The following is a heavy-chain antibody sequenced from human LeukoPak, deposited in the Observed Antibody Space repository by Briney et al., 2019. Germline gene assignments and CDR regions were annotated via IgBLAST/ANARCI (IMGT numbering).Heavy chain of an antibody. V-gene: IGHV3-21*01. D-gene: IGHD6-6*01. J-gene: IGHJ4*02. Sequence: PGGSLRLSCAASGFTFSSYSMNWVRQAPGKGLEWVSSISSSSSYIYYADSVKGRFTISRDNAKNSLYLQMNSLRAEDTAVYYCARLGSSSLVPTAPVNYWGQGTLVTVSS. CDR2: ISSSSSYI. CDR1: GFTFSSYS. CDR3: ARLGSSSLVPTAPVNY.